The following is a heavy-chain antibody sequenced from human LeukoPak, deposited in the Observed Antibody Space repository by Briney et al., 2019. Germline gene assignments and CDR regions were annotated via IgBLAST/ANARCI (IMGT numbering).Heavy chain of an antibody. CDR3: AKGAGGSYHTPYDY. CDR1: GFTFSSYA. CDR2: ISGSGGNT. D-gene: IGHD1-26*01. J-gene: IGHJ4*02. Sequence: GGSLRLSCAASGFTFSSYAMSWVRQAPGKGLEWVSAISGSGGNTYYADSVQGRFIISRDNSKNTLNLQMNSLRVEDTAVYYCAKGAGGSYHTPYDYWGQGSLVTVSS. V-gene: IGHV3-23*01.